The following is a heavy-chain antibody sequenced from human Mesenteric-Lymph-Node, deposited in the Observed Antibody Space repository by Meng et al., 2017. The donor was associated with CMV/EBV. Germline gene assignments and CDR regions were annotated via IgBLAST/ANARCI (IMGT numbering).Heavy chain of an antibody. D-gene: IGHD2/OR15-2a*01. V-gene: IGHV4-61*08. J-gene: IGHJ4*02. Sequence: QVQLQESGPGLVKPSENLLLTCLVSGVSVTSGAYHWSWIRQSPGKGLEWIGYIYGTGITIYNPSLKSRVTILLETSKNQFSLKLNSVTTADTAVYYCAKSRSSTPGIVDDWGQGTLVTVSS. CDR3: AKSRSSTPGIVDD. CDR1: GVSVTSGAYH. CDR2: IYGTGIT.